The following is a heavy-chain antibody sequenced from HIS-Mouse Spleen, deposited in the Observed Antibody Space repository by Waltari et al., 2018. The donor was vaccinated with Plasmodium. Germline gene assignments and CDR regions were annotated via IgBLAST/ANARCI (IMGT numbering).Heavy chain of an antibody. J-gene: IGHJ4*02. CDR1: GGSISSSSYL. Sequence: QLQLQESGPGLVKPSETLSLTCTVSGGSISSSSYLWGWSSQPPGKGLEWIGSSNYRGSTYYNPSLKSRVTISVDTSKTQFSLKLSSVTAADTSVYYCARDRITGTSYFHYWGQGTLVTVSS. CDR2: SNYRGST. V-gene: IGHV4-39*07. CDR3: ARDRITGTSYFHY. D-gene: IGHD1-7*01.